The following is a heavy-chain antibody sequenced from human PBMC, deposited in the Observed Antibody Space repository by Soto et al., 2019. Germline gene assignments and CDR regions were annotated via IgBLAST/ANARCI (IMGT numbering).Heavy chain of an antibody. V-gene: IGHV3-30-3*01. CDR1: GFTFSTYT. D-gene: IGHD2-15*01. CDR3: ARSIPGSWLFDY. J-gene: IGHJ4*02. Sequence: QVQLVESGGGVVQPGRSLRLSCAASGFTFSTYTMHWVRQAPGKGLEWVAVISYDGSNKYYADSVKSRFTISRDNSKNTLYLQMNSLRAEDTAVYYCARSIPGSWLFDYWGQGTLVTVSS. CDR2: ISYDGSNK.